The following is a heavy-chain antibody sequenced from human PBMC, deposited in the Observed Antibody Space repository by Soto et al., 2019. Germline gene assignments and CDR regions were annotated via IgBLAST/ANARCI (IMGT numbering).Heavy chain of an antibody. CDR1: GFTFSSYA. CDR2: ISGSGGST. V-gene: IGHV3-23*01. Sequence: EVLLLESGGGLVQPGGSLRLSCAASGFTFSSYAMSWVRQAPGKGLEWVSAISGSGGSTYYADSVKGRFTISRDNSKNTLYLQMDSLRAEDTAVYYCAKDQWEHYYYYGMDVWGQGTTVTVSS. D-gene: IGHD1-26*01. CDR3: AKDQWEHYYYYGMDV. J-gene: IGHJ6*02.